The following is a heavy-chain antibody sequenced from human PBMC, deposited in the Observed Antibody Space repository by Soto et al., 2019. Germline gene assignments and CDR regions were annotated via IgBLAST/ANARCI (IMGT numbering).Heavy chain of an antibody. CDR1: GGSISSGGYY. J-gene: IGHJ2*01. CDR3: ARAPNIFGALISDWYFDL. CDR2: IYYSGST. Sequence: QVQLQESGPGLVKPSQTLSLTCTVSGGSISSGGYYWSWIRQHPGKGLEWIGYIYYSGSTYYNPSLKSRVNISVDTSKNQFSLKLSSVTAADTAVYYCARAPNIFGALISDWYFDLWGRGTLVTVSS. D-gene: IGHD3-3*01. V-gene: IGHV4-31*03.